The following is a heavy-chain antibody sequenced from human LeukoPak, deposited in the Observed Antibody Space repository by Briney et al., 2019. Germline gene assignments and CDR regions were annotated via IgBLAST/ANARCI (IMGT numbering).Heavy chain of an antibody. CDR1: GFTFSSYS. CDR3: ARDRWELLRGYYMDV. V-gene: IGHV3-21*01. D-gene: IGHD1-26*01. Sequence: SGGSLRLSCAASGFTFSSYSMNWVRQAPGKGLEWVSSISSSSSYIYYADSVKGRFTISRDNAKNSLYLQMNSLRAEDTAVYYCARDRWELLRGYYMDVWGKGTTVTVSS. J-gene: IGHJ6*03. CDR2: ISSSSSYI.